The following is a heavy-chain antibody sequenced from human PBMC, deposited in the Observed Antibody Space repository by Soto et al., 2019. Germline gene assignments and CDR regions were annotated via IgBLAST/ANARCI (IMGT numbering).Heavy chain of an antibody. D-gene: IGHD6-13*01. CDR1: GFTFSSYA. J-gene: IGHJ5*02. V-gene: IGHV3-30-3*01. CDR3: ASLLIAAADFDP. CDR2: ISYDGSNK. Sequence: TGGSLRLSCAASGFTFSSYAMHWVRQAPGKGLEWVAVISYDGSNKYYADSVKGRFTISRDNSKNTLYLQMNSLRAEDTAVYYCASLLIAAADFDPWGQGTLVTVSS.